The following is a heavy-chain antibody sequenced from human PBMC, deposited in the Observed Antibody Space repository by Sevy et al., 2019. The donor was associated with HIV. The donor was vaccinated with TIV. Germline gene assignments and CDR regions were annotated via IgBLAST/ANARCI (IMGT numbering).Heavy chain of an antibody. D-gene: IGHD2-2*02. CDR3: ARSIPDGYNYSYYYGMDV. CDR2: IIPVFGSA. Sequence: ASVKVSCKASGDTFGNYAIAWVRQAPGQGLEWVGGIIPVFGSANSAQKFQDRVTITTDVSTSTAYMELRRLRSEDTAVYYCARSIPDGYNYSYYYGMDVWGQGTTVTVSS. V-gene: IGHV1-69*05. J-gene: IGHJ6*02. CDR1: GDTFGNYA.